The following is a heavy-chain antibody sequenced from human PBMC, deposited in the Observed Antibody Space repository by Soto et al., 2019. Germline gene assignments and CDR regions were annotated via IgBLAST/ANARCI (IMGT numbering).Heavy chain of an antibody. CDR3: ARDLEYSSSSAYFDY. Sequence: GGSLRLPCAASGFTFSSYAMHWVRQAPGKGLEWVAVISYDGSNKYYADSVKGRFTISRDNSKNTLYLQMNSLRAGDTAVYYCARDLEYSSSSAYFDYWGQGTLVTVSS. CDR2: ISYDGSNK. J-gene: IGHJ4*02. D-gene: IGHD6-6*01. CDR1: GFTFSSYA. V-gene: IGHV3-30-3*01.